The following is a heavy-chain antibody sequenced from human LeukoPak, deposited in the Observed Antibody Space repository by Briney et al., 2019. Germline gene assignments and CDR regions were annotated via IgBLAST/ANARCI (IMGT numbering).Heavy chain of an antibody. Sequence: SETLSLTCAVYGGSFSGYYWSWIRQPPGKGLEWIGEINHSGSTNYNPSLKSRVTISVDTSKNQFSLKLSSVTAADTAVYYCARGKGGDITIFGVVIIDNWFDPWGQGTLVTVSS. V-gene: IGHV4-34*01. CDR2: INHSGST. CDR1: GGSFSGYY. D-gene: IGHD3-3*01. J-gene: IGHJ5*02. CDR3: ARGKGGDITIFGVVIIDNWFDP.